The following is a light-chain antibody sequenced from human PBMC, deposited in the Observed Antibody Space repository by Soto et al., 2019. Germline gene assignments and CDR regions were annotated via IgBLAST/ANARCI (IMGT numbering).Light chain of an antibody. CDR1: QSLSSNF. Sequence: EIVLTQSPATLSLSPGERATLSCRASQSLSSNFLAWYQQKPGQPPRLLIYDSSTRATGFPDRFSGSGSGTEFTLTISSLQPDDFATYYCQHYNSYSEAFGQGTKVELK. CDR3: QHYNSYSEA. V-gene: IGKV3D-7*01. J-gene: IGKJ1*01. CDR2: DSS.